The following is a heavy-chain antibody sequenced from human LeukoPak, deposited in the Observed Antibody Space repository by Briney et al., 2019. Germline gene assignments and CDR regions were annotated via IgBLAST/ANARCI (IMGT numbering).Heavy chain of an antibody. Sequence: ASVKVSCKASGYTFTNYGISWVRQAPEQGLEWMGWISGYNGNTNYAQKFQGRVTMTTDTSTSTAYMEVRSLRSDDTAMYYCARDWLYCGGDCHNWFDPWGQGTLVTVSS. CDR1: GYTFTNYG. V-gene: IGHV1-18*01. CDR2: ISGYNGNT. CDR3: ARDWLYCGGDCHNWFDP. D-gene: IGHD2-21*02. J-gene: IGHJ5*02.